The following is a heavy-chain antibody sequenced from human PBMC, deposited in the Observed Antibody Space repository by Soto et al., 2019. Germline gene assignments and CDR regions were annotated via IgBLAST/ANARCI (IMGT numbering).Heavy chain of an antibody. CDR1: GFTFMSYT. J-gene: IGHJ6*02. Sequence: GGSLRLSCAASGFTFMSYTMNWVRQAPGTGLEWVASISSSSSYIEYADSLKGRFTISRDNAKNSVHLQMRSLRAEDTAVYYCARDPLDYSPYYYYGMDVWGQGTTVTVSS. CDR2: ISSSSSYI. CDR3: ARDPLDYSPYYYYGMDV. D-gene: IGHD4-4*01. V-gene: IGHV3-21*01.